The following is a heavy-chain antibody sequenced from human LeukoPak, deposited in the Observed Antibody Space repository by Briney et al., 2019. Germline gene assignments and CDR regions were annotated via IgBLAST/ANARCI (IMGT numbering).Heavy chain of an antibody. CDR2: INHSGST. CDR1: GGSFSGYY. V-gene: IGHV4-34*01. Sequence: SETLSLTCAVYGGSFSGYYWSWIRQPPGKGLEWIGEINHSGSTNYNPSLKSRVTISVDTSKNQFSLKLSSVTAADTAVYYCARGQVRLRRWFDPWGQGTLVTVSS. CDR3: ARGQVRLRRWFDP. J-gene: IGHJ5*02. D-gene: IGHD6-25*01.